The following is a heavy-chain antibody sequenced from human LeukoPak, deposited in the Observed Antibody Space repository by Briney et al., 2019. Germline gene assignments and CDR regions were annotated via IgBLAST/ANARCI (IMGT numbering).Heavy chain of an antibody. V-gene: IGHV3-66*01. Sequence: GGSLRLSCAASGFTVSSTYMSWVRQAPGKGLEWVSLLYSGGSTYCADSVKGRFTISRDNSKNTLYLQMNSLRAEDTGVYYCARIDSWGQGTLVTVSS. CDR1: GFTVSSTY. CDR3: ARIDS. J-gene: IGHJ5*01. CDR2: LYSGGST.